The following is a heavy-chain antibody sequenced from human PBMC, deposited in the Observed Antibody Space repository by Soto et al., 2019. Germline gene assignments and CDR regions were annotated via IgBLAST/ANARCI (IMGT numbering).Heavy chain of an antibody. CDR1: GYTFDAFD. Sequence: QVQLVQSGAEVKKPGASVKVSCKASGYTFDAFDINWVRQATGQGLEWMGWVNLDTGDTAYTQRFQGRVSMTRDTSINTADMELNSLTFDDTAVYYCVRQAGGASTPGDDYWGQGTLVTVSS. V-gene: IGHV1-8*01. CDR2: VNLDTGDT. J-gene: IGHJ4*02. CDR3: VRQAGGASTPGDDY. D-gene: IGHD2-15*01.